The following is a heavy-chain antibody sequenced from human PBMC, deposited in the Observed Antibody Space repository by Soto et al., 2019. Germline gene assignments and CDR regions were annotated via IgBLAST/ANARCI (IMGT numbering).Heavy chain of an antibody. D-gene: IGHD2-8*01. V-gene: IGHV4-39*01. Sequence: SEPLSLTCTVSGASISSRDYYWGWIRQTPGKGLEWIGNIDYNGVTYYNPSLKSRVTVSKGTSKNQFSLKVASVTAADTAIYYCGRVMIGTSRHTDSDYWGQGTQVTVSS. CDR2: IDYNGVT. CDR3: GRVMIGTSRHTDSDY. CDR1: GASISSRDYY. J-gene: IGHJ4*02.